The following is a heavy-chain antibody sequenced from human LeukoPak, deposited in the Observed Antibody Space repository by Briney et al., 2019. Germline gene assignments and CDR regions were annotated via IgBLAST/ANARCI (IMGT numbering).Heavy chain of an antibody. J-gene: IGHJ4*02. CDR3: AKDWWELLGEVPH. CDR1: GFTVSSNY. CDR2: ISGSGGST. D-gene: IGHD1-26*01. Sequence: GGSLRLSCAASGFTVSSNYMSWVRQAPGKGLEWVSAISGSGGSTYYADSVKGRFTISRDNSKNTLYLQMNSLRAEDTAVYYCAKDWWELLGEVPHWGQGTLVTVSS. V-gene: IGHV3-23*01.